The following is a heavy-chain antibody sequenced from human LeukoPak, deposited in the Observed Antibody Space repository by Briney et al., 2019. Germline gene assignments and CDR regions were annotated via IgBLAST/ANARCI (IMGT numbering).Heavy chain of an antibody. Sequence: GGSLRLSCAASGFTFSSYAMSWVRQAPGKGLEWVSGISGSGGSTFYAVSVKGRFTISRDNSKNTLYLQMNSLRAEDTAVYYCAHGSMYQLDYWGQGTLVTVSS. D-gene: IGHD2-2*01. CDR3: AHGSMYQLDY. CDR1: GFTFSSYA. CDR2: ISGSGGST. J-gene: IGHJ4*02. V-gene: IGHV3-23*01.